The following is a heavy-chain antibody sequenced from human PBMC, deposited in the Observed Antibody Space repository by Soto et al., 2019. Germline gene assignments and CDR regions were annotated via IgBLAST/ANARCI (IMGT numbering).Heavy chain of an antibody. V-gene: IGHV3-33*01. CDR3: ARAIVRRETDYDSSGSPLGY. D-gene: IGHD3-22*01. CDR1: GFTFSSYG. J-gene: IGHJ4*02. CDR2: IWYDGSNK. Sequence: QVQLVESGGGVVQPGRSLRLSCAASGFTFSSYGMHWVRQAPGKGLEWVAVIWYDGSNKYYADSVKGRFTISRDNSNNTLYLQMNSLRAEDTAVYYCARAIVRRETDYDSSGSPLGYWGQGTLVTVSS.